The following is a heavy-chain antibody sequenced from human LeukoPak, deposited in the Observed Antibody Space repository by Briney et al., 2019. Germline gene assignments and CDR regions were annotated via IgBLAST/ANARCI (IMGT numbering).Heavy chain of an antibody. D-gene: IGHD4-23*01. J-gene: IGHJ4*02. CDR3: AKATHGGHFDY. CDR2: VSGSGVST. CDR1: GFTFSSYTFSTYA. V-gene: IGHV3-23*01. Sequence: GGSLRLSCAASGFTFSSYTFSTYAMSWVRQAPGKGLEWVSAVSGSGVSTYYADSVKGRFTISRDNSKNTLYLQMNGLRAEDTAVYYCAKATHGGHFDYWGQGTLVTVSS.